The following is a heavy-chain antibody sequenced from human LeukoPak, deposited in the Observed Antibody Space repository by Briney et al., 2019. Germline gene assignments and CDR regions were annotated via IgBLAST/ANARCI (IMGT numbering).Heavy chain of an antibody. CDR3: ARGIAASGTSPFDY. CDR1: GLSFSSSA. D-gene: IGHD6-13*01. Sequence: GGSLRLSCEASGLSFSSSAMNWVRQAPGKGPEWISHIGISKSIIYYADSVKGRFTISRDNAKNSLYLQMNSLRAEDTAVYYCARGIAASGTSPFDYWGQGTLVTVSS. V-gene: IGHV3-48*04. CDR2: IGISKSII. J-gene: IGHJ4*02.